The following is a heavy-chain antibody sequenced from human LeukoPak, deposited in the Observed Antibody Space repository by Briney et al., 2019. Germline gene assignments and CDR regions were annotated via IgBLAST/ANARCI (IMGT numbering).Heavy chain of an antibody. CDR1: GGTFSSYA. J-gene: IGHJ4*02. CDR2: IIPILGIA. CDR3: ARYSSSRYLGD. D-gene: IGHD6-13*01. V-gene: IGHV1-69*04. Sequence: ASVKVSCKASGGTFSSYAISWVRQAPGQGVEWMGRIIPILGIANYAQKFQGRVTITADKSTSTAYMELSSLRSEDTAVYYCARYSSSRYLGDWGQGTLVTVSS.